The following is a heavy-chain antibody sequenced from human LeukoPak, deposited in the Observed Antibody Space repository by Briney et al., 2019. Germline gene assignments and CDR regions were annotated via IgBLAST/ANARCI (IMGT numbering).Heavy chain of an antibody. D-gene: IGHD3-16*01. J-gene: IGHJ4*02. CDR1: GWSFSGYY. Sequence: SETLSLTCAVYGWSFSGYYWSWIRQPPGKGLEWIGEINHSGSTNYNPSLKSRVTISVDTSKNQFSLKLSSVTAADTAVYYCARPRGITNSLDYWGQGTLVTVSS. V-gene: IGHV4-34*01. CDR3: ARPRGITNSLDY. CDR2: INHSGST.